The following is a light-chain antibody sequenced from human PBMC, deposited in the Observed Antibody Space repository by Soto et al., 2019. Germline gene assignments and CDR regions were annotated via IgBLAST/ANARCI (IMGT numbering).Light chain of an antibody. CDR3: SSYTNTNTHEAVV. Sequence: QSALTQPASVSGSPGQSITISCTGTSSDVGGYNYVSWYQQHPGKAPKLVIYDVSNRPLGISNRFSGSKSGITASLTISGLQAEDEAFYYCSSYTNTNTHEAVVFGGGTKVTVL. CDR1: SSDVGGYNY. CDR2: DVS. V-gene: IGLV2-14*01. J-gene: IGLJ2*01.